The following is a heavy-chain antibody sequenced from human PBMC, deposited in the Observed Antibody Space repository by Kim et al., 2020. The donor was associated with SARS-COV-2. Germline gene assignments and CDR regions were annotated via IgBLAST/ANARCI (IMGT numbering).Heavy chain of an antibody. CDR2: IYYSGST. J-gene: IGHJ6*02. CDR3: ARQGGIGSSWYSNYYYYGMDV. D-gene: IGHD6-13*01. CDR1: GGSISSYY. Sequence: SETLSLTCTVSGGSISSYYWSWIRQPPGKGLEWIGYIYYSGSTNYNPSLKSRVTISVDTSKNQFSLKLSSVTAADTAVYYCARQGGIGSSWYSNYYYYGMDVWGQGTTVTVSS. V-gene: IGHV4-59*08.